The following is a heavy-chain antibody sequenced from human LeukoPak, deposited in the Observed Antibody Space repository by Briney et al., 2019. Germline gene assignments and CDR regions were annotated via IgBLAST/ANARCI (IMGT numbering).Heavy chain of an antibody. CDR2: ISYDGSNK. V-gene: IGHV3-30*18. CDR3: AKGRPGFYSSGWYPWSWFDH. J-gene: IGHJ5*02. Sequence: PGRSLRLSCAASGFTFSSYGMHWVRQAPGKGLERVAVISYDGSNKYYADSVKGRFTISRDNSKNTLYLQMNSLRAEDTAVYYCAKGRPGFYSSGWYPWSWFDHWGQGTLVTVSS. CDR1: GFTFSSYG. D-gene: IGHD6-19*01.